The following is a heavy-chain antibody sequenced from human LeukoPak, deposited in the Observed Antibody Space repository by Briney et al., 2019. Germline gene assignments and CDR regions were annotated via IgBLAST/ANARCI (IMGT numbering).Heavy chain of an antibody. D-gene: IGHD3-22*01. CDR3: AKDQDSSGYYYSSYFDY. J-gene: IGHJ4*02. V-gene: IGHV3-23*01. CDR2: FSGSGGST. CDR1: GFTFSSYA. Sequence: GGSLGLSCAASGFTFSSYAMSWVGQAPGKGLEWVSAFSGSGGSTYYADSVKGRFTISRDNSKNTLYLQMNSLRAEDTAVYYCAKDQDSSGYYYSSYFDYWGQGTLVTVSS.